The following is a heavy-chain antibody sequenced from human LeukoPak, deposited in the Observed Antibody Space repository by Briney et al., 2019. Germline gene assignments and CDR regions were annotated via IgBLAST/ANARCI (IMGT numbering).Heavy chain of an antibody. CDR2: INWNGGST. J-gene: IGHJ4*02. D-gene: IGHD3-22*01. CDR3: ARDPYYDSSGYYTWGY. Sequence: GGSLRLSCAASGFTFNDYAMHWVRQAPGKGLEWVSGINWNGGSTGYADSVKGRFTISRDNAKNSLYLQMNSLRAEDTALYYCARDPYYDSSGYYTWGYWGQGTLVTVSS. CDR1: GFTFNDYA. V-gene: IGHV3-20*04.